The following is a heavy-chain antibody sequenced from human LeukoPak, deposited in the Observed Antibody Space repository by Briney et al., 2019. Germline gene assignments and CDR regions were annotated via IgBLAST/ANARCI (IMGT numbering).Heavy chain of an antibody. Sequence: ASVKVSCKVSEYTLTELSMHWVRQAPGKGLEWMGGFDPEDGETIYAQKFQGRVTMTEDTSIDTAYMELSSLRSEDTAVYYCARVEDYDIVFDPWGQGTLVTVSS. CDR3: ARVEDYDIVFDP. J-gene: IGHJ5*02. CDR2: FDPEDGET. V-gene: IGHV1-24*01. D-gene: IGHD3-9*01. CDR1: EYTLTELS.